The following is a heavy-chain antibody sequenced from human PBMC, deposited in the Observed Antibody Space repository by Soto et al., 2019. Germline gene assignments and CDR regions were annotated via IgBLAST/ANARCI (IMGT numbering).Heavy chain of an antibody. J-gene: IGHJ5*02. D-gene: IGHD2-15*01. Sequence: GRSLGLSCGGSGLSFSRLPMSWFRQAPGKGLEWVAGINGGGSSTSYADSVQGRFTISRDNSKNTLLLHMDRLTAEDTAVYYCAKDVLPASSVRVAPESTFDPCGKGFLVPVS. CDR1: GLSFSRLP. V-gene: IGHV3-23*01. CDR2: INGGGSST. CDR3: AKDVLPASSVRVAPESTFDP.